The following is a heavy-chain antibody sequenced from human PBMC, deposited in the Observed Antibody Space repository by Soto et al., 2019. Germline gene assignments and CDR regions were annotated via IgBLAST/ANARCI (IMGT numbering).Heavy chain of an antibody. CDR1: GDSVSSNSAA. D-gene: IGHD2-2*01. CDR2: TYYRSKWFN. CDR3: ARGTTSFDY. J-gene: IGHJ4*02. Sequence: QVQLQQSSPGLVKPSQTLSVTCAISGDSVSSNSAAWNWIRQSPSRGLEWLGRTYYRSKWFNDYAVSLKSRIPINPDTSKNQFSLQLNSLPPDDTAVYYGARGTTSFDYGGQGTLVTVSS. V-gene: IGHV6-1*01.